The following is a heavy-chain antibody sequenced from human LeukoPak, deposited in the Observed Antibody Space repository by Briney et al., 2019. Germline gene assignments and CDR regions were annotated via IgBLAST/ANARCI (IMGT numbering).Heavy chain of an antibody. CDR1: GFTFSSYS. D-gene: IGHD3-10*01. Sequence: PGGSLSLSCAASGFTFSSYSMNWVRQAPGKGLEWVSSISSSSSYIYYADSVKGRFTISRDNAKTSLYLQMNSLRAEDTDVYYCARGGLDYYGSGSYYRHFDYWGQGTLVTVSS. CDR2: ISSSSSYI. CDR3: ARGGLDYYGSGSYYRHFDY. J-gene: IGHJ4*02. V-gene: IGHV3-21*01.